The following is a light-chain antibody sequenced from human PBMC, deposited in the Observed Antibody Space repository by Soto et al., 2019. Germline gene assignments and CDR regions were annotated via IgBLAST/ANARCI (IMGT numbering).Light chain of an antibody. CDR3: NSYTSSSTYV. J-gene: IGLJ1*01. CDR1: SSDVGGYNY. CDR2: EVS. Sequence: QSVLTQPASVSGSPGQSITISCTGTSSDVGGYNYVSWYQHHPGNAPKLMIYEVSNRPSGVSNRFSGSKSGNTASLTISRLQAEDETDYYCNSYTSSSTYVFGTGTKVTVL. V-gene: IGLV2-14*01.